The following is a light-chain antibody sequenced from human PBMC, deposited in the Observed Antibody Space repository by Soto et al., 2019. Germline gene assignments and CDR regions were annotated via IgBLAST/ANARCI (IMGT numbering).Light chain of an antibody. CDR2: GTS. V-gene: IGKV3-20*01. Sequence: EIVLTQSPCILSLSPGEGATLSCRASQSLSNFFLAWYQQKPGQAPRLLIYGTSIRATGIPDRFSGSGSETDFTLTVNRLEPEDFAVYYCQQYGTPPRTFGQGTRLEIK. CDR3: QQYGTPPRT. CDR1: QSLSNFF. J-gene: IGKJ5*01.